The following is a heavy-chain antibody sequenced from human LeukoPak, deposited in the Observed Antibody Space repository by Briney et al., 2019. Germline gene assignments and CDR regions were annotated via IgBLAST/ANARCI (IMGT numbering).Heavy chain of an antibody. Sequence: GASVKVSCKASGYTFTSYYIHWVRQAPGQGLEWMGIINPSDGSTSYAQKFQGRVTMTSDTSTSTVYMELKSLTSEDTAVYFCARVGTTGATADNWGQGTLVTVSS. CDR2: INPSDGST. D-gene: IGHD4-11*01. J-gene: IGHJ4*02. CDR1: GYTFTSYY. V-gene: IGHV1-46*01. CDR3: ARVGTTGATADN.